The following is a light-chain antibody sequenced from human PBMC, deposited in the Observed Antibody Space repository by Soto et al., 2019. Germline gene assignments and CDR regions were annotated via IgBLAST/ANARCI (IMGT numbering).Light chain of an antibody. CDR1: QSVRSSY. Sequence: EIVLTQSPGTLALSPGERATLSCRASQSVRSSYLAWYQQKPGQAPRLLIYGASSRATGIADRFSGSGSGTDFTLTINRLEPEDLAVYYCQQYGDSPTFGGGTKVEIK. CDR2: GAS. J-gene: IGKJ4*01. CDR3: QQYGDSPT. V-gene: IGKV3-20*01.